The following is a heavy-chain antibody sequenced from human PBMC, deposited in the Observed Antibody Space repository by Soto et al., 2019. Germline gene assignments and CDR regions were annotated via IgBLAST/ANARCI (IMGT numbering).Heavy chain of an antibody. CDR3: ARRVYDDLYYMDV. CDR1: GYSFTSYG. D-gene: IGHD3-3*01. V-gene: IGHV1-18*01. J-gene: IGHJ6*03. Sequence: QVQLVQSGAEVKRPGASVKVSCKASGYSFTSYGISWVRQAPGQGLEWMGWISGYNGHPTYAQKGQDRVTMTKDTSTSTAYMELRSLRSDDTAMYYGARRVYDDLYYMDVWGKGTTVTVSS. CDR2: ISGYNGHP.